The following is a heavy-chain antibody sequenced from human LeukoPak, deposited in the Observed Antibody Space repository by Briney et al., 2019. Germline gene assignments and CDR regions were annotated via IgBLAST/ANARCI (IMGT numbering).Heavy chain of an antibody. CDR2: IRYDGSNK. V-gene: IGHV3-30*02. CDR1: GFTFSSYG. CDR3: TTPVSIAARSVYYYYYMDV. D-gene: IGHD6-6*01. J-gene: IGHJ6*03. Sequence: GGSLRLSCAASGFTFSSYGMHWVRQAPGKGLEWVAFIRYDGSNKYYADSVKGRFTISRDNSKNTLYLQMNSLKTEDTAVYYCTTPVSIAARSVYYYYYMDVWGKGTTVTVSS.